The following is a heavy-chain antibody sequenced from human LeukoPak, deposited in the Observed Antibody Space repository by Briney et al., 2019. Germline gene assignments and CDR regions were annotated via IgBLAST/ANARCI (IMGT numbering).Heavy chain of an antibody. CDR2: ISYDGSNK. CDR3: ASSPGDPGVAGLFDY. D-gene: IGHD6-19*01. CDR1: GFTFSSYA. Sequence: GSLRLSCAASGFTFSSYAMHWVRQAPGKGLEWVAVISYDGSNKYYADSVKGRFTISRDNSKNTLYLQMNSLRAEDTAVYYCASSPGDPGVAGLFDYWGQGTLVTVSS. J-gene: IGHJ4*02. V-gene: IGHV3-30-3*01.